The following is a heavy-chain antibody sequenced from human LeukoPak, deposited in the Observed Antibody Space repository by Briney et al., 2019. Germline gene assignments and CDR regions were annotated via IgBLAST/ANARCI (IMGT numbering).Heavy chain of an antibody. J-gene: IGHJ4*02. Sequence: SETLSLTCTVSGGSISNGGYYWSWIRQHPGKGLEWIGYIYDSGTTYYNPALQSRVTISVDTSGNQFSLKLRSLTAADTAVYYCARGGGRRGFDYWGQGTLVTVSS. D-gene: IGHD1-14*01. CDR3: ARGGGRRGFDY. V-gene: IGHV4-31*03. CDR2: IYDSGTT. CDR1: GGSISNGGYY.